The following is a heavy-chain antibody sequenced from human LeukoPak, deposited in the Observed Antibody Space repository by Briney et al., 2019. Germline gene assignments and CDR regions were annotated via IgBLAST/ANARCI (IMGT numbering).Heavy chain of an antibody. J-gene: IGHJ4*02. CDR1: GGSLSSHF. CDR2: IHYTGTT. D-gene: IGHD2-2*01. V-gene: IGHV4-59*11. Sequence: SETLSLTCTVSGGSLSSHFWSWIRQPPGKGLELIGHIHYTGTTYYNPSLNSRVTISLATSRNQFSLRLTSVTAADTAVYYCARFSSDCSTASCYLTYWGQGTLVTVSS. CDR3: ARFSSDCSTASCYLTY.